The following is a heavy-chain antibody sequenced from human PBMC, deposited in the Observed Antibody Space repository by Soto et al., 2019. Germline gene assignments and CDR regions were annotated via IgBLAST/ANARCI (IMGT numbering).Heavy chain of an antibody. CDR2: ISSSRGYI. Sequence: EVQLVESGGGLVKPGGSLRLSCAASGFTFSTYSMNWVRQAPGKGLEWVASISSSRGYICYADSVKGRFTISSDNAKNSLFLQMDSLRAEDTAVYYCARGRSINTTMDYWGQGTLVTVSS. CDR3: ARGRSINTTMDY. D-gene: IGHD2-2*01. V-gene: IGHV3-21*01. J-gene: IGHJ4*02. CDR1: GFTFSTYS.